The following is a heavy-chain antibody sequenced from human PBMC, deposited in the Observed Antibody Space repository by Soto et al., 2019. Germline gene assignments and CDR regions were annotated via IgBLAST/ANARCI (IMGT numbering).Heavy chain of an antibody. CDR2: ISYDGSNK. D-gene: IGHD3-16*01. CDR1: GFTFSSYG. V-gene: IGHV3-30*18. J-gene: IGHJ3*02. CDR3: AKFWGEGDAFDI. Sequence: GGSLRLSCAASGFTFSSYGMHWVRQAPGKGLEWVAVISYDGSNKYYADSVKGRFTISRDNSKNTLYLQMNSLRAEDTAVYYCAKFWGEGDAFDIWGQGTMVTVSS.